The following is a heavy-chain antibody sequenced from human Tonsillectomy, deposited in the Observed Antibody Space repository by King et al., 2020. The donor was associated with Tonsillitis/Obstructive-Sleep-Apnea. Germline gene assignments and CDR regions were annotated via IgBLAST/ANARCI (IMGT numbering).Heavy chain of an antibody. CDR3: ARDSDNDILTGYYRWYFDY. J-gene: IGHJ4*02. CDR1: GFTFSSYG. D-gene: IGHD3-9*01. Sequence: QVQLVESGGGVVQPGRSLRLSCAASGFTFSSYGMHWVRQAPGKGLEWVAVIWYDGSNKYYADSVKGRFTISRDNSKNTQYLQMNSLRAEDTAVYYCARDSDNDILTGYYRWYFDYWGQGTLVTVSS. V-gene: IGHV3-33*01. CDR2: IWYDGSNK.